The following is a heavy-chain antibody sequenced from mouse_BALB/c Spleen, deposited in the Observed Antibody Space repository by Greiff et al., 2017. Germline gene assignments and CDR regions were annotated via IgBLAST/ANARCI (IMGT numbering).Heavy chain of an antibody. CDR3: VREEGREFAY. D-gene: IGHD3-3*01. CDR1: GFTFNTNA. Sequence: EVQLVETGGGLVQPKGSLKLSCAASGFTFNTNAMNWVRQAPGKGLEWVARIRSKSNNYATYYADSVKDRFTISRDDSQSMLYLQMNNLKTEDTAMYYCVREEGREFAYWGQGTLVTVSA. J-gene: IGHJ3*01. CDR2: IRSKSNNYAT. V-gene: IGHV10S3*01.